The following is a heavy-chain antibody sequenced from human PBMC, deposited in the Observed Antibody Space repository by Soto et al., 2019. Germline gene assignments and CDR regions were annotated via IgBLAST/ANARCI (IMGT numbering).Heavy chain of an antibody. Sequence: SETLSLTCTVSGASISTYYWRWLRQAPGKEQEWIGYIYYSGGANYNTSLSSRVTISIDTSKHQLSLKLNAVTAADTAVYYSARVWGGAFDIWCQGTMVNVSS. CDR3: ARVWGGAFDI. J-gene: IGHJ3*02. V-gene: IGHV4-59*01. CDR1: GASISTYY. CDR2: IYYSGGA. D-gene: IGHD3-10*01.